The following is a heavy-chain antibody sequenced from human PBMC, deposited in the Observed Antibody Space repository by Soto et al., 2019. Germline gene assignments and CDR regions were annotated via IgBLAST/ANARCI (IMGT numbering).Heavy chain of an antibody. V-gene: IGHV4-31*03. CDR2: IYYSGST. CDR3: ARGTLAAAGYDAFDI. D-gene: IGHD6-13*01. Sequence: SETLSLTCTVSGGSISSGGYYWSWIRQHPGKGLEWIGYIYYSGSTYYNPSLKSRVTISVDTSKNQFSLKLSSVTAADTAVYYCARGTLAAAGYDAFDIWGQGTMVTVSS. CDR1: GGSISSGGYY. J-gene: IGHJ3*02.